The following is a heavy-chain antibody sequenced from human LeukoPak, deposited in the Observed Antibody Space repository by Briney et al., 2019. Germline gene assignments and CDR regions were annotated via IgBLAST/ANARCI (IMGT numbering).Heavy chain of an antibody. D-gene: IGHD2-2*01. J-gene: IGHJ4*02. V-gene: IGHV3-21*01. CDR2: ISSSSSYI. CDR3: ARVGCSTTSCYPDY. CDR1: GFTLSSYS. Sequence: PAGSLRLSCAASGFTLSSYSTNWVRQAPGKGLEWVSSISSSSSYIYYADSVKGRFTISRDNAKNSLYLQMNSLRAEDTAVYYCARVGCSTTSCYPDYWGQGTLVTVSS.